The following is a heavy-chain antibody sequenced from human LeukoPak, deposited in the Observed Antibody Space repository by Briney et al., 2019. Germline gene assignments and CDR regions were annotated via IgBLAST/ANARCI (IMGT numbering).Heavy chain of an antibody. CDR3: ARDQNGPYYYMDG. D-gene: IGHD2-8*01. CDR2: IKSDGTGA. CDR1: GFSFNIYW. Sequence: GGSLRLSCAASGFSFNIYWMHWVRQAPGKGLVWVSRIKSDGTGAAYADSVEGRFTISRDNAENTLYLQMNSLRAEDTAVYYCARDQNGPYYYMDGWGKGTTVTVSS. V-gene: IGHV3-74*01. J-gene: IGHJ6*03.